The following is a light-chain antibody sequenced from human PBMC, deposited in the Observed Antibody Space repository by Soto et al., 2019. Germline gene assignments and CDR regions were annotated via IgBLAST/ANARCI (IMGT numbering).Light chain of an antibody. J-gene: IGKJ4*01. CDR2: CAS. CDR1: QSVTSSY. CDR3: QQYGSSPPALT. V-gene: IGKV3-20*01. Sequence: EIVLTQSPGTLSLSPGERATLSCRASQSVTSSYLAWYQQKPGQGPRLLIYCASSRATGIPDRFSGSGSGTDFTLPISRLEPEDFAGYYCQQYGSSPPALTFGGGTKVESK.